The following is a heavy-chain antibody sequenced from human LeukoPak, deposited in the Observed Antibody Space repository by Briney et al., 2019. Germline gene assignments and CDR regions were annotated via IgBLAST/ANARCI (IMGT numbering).Heavy chain of an antibody. CDR3: AKDLTSRNYYGSGSYDFDY. D-gene: IGHD3-10*01. J-gene: IGHJ4*02. Sequence: PGGSLRLSRTASGFTFSSYAMSWVRQAPGKGLEWVSAISGSGGSTYYADSVKGRFTISRDNSKNTLYLQMNSLRAEDTAVYYCAKDLTSRNYYGSGSYDFDYWGQGTLVTVSS. CDR2: ISGSGGST. CDR1: GFTFSSYA. V-gene: IGHV3-23*01.